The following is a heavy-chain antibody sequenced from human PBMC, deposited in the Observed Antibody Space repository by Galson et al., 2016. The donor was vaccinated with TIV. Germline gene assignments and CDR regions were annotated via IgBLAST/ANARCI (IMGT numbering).Heavy chain of an antibody. CDR1: GYSVSELS. V-gene: IGHV1-24*01. D-gene: IGHD3-22*01. CDR2: FDPKTGET. J-gene: IGHJ4*02. Sequence: SVKVSCKASGYSVSELSMHWVRQAAGKGLEWMGGFDPKTGETVYAQKFQGRVTMTEDTYTNTAYMELTSLRSEDTAVYYCATDLVYYYDSSGYSWGQGTLVTVSA. CDR3: ATDLVYYYDSSGYS.